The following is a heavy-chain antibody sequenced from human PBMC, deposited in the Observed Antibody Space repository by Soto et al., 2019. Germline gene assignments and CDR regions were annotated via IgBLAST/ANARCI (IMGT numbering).Heavy chain of an antibody. Sequence: QVQLVQSGAEVKKPGSSVKVSCKASGGTFSSYTISWVRQAPGQGLEWMGRIIPILGIANYAQKFQGRVTITAAKSRSTAYMELSSLRSEDTAVYYCAREATIGLEAAAGTGRVNYWCQGTLVTVA. J-gene: IGHJ4*02. CDR1: GGTFSSYT. D-gene: IGHD6-13*01. CDR3: AREATIGLEAAAGTGRVNY. CDR2: IIPILGIA. V-gene: IGHV1-69*02.